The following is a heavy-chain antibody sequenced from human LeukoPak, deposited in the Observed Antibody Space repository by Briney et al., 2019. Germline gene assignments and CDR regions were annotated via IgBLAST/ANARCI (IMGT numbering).Heavy chain of an antibody. CDR2: IYTSGST. V-gene: IGHV4-4*07. Sequence: SETLSLTCTVSGGSISSYYWSWIRQPAGKGLEWIGRIYTSGSTNYNPSLKSRVTMSVDTSKNQFPLKLSSVTAADTAVYYCARSPRYQLLLPFDYWGQGTLVTVSS. D-gene: IGHD2-2*01. J-gene: IGHJ4*02. CDR3: ARSPRYQLLLPFDY. CDR1: GGSISSYY.